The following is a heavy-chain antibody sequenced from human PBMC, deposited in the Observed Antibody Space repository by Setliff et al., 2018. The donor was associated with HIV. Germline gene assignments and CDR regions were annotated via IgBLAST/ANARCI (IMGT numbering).Heavy chain of an antibody. CDR2: ISPSGST. CDR3: VRAEYSSSSDWFAP. J-gene: IGHJ5*02. V-gene: IGHV4-34*09. CDR1: RGSFSDYY. D-gene: IGHD6-6*01. Sequence: TLSLTCVVYRGSFSDYYWTWIRQPPGKGLEWIGEISPSGSTNYSPSLKSRLTISVDTSKNQFSLKLRSVTAVDTAVYYCVRAEYSSSSDWFAPWGQGALVTVSS.